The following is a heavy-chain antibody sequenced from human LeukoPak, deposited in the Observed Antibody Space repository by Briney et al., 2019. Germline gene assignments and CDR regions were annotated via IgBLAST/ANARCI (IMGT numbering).Heavy chain of an antibody. D-gene: IGHD1-26*01. CDR2: INANSGGT. V-gene: IGHV1-2*02. Sequence: ASVKVSCKASGYTFTDYSIHWVRQAPGQGLEWMGCINANSGGTNYPQKFQGRVTMTRDTSISTAYMELSRLRSDDTAVYYCARGSGNTLTPFYYYYYMDVWGKGATVTVSS. J-gene: IGHJ6*03. CDR3: ARGSGNTLTPFYYYYYMDV. CDR1: GYTFTDYS.